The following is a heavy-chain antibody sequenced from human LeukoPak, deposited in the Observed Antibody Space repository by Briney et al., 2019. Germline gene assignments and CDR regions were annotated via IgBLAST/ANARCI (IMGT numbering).Heavy chain of an antibody. D-gene: IGHD1-26*01. CDR1: GGSISSGGYY. Sequence: PSQTPSLTCTVSGGSISSGGYYWSWIRQPPGKGLEWIGYIYHSGSTYYNPSLKSRVTISVDRSKNQFSLKLSSVTAADTAVYYCARDHVGVSFDYWGQGTLVTVSS. CDR3: ARDHVGVSFDY. V-gene: IGHV4-30-2*01. J-gene: IGHJ4*02. CDR2: IYHSGST.